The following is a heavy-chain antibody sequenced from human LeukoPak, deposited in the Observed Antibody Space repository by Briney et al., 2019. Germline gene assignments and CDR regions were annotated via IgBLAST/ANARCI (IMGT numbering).Heavy chain of an antibody. CDR1: GFTFSNYA. CDR2: ISGRGALT. V-gene: IGHV3-23*01. D-gene: IGHD3-10*01. J-gene: IGHJ4*02. Sequence: GGSLRLSCAASGFTFSNYAMNWVRQAPGKGLEWVXSISGRGALTYYADSVKGRFTISRDNSKNPLYLQMNSLRAEDTAVYYCAKGPSGSYPYVFDYWGQGTLVTVSS. CDR3: AKGPSGSYPYVFDY.